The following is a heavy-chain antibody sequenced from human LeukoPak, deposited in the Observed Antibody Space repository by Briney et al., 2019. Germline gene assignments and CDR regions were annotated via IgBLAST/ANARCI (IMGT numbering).Heavy chain of an antibody. CDR1: GYSFTSYW. Sequence: GESLKISCTGSGYSFTSYWIGWVRHTPGKGLGWMGIISPSDSETRYSTSFQGQVTISADKSISTSYLQWSSLKASDTAMYYCSRQPPKYCGGDCYSGAFDYWGQGTLVTVSS. CDR3: SRQPPKYCGGDCYSGAFDY. V-gene: IGHV5-51*01. D-gene: IGHD2-21*02. J-gene: IGHJ4*02. CDR2: ISPSDSET.